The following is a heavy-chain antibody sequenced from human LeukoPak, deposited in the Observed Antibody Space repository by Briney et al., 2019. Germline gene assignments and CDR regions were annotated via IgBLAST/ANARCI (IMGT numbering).Heavy chain of an antibody. J-gene: IGHJ3*02. Sequence: SETLSLTRTVSGGSISSYYWSWIRQPPGKGLEWIGYIYYSGSTNYNPSLKSRVTISVDTSKNQFSLKLSPVTAADTAVYYCARGGAVANDAFDIWGQGTMVTVSS. V-gene: IGHV4-59*01. D-gene: IGHD6-19*01. CDR3: ARGGAVANDAFDI. CDR2: IYYSGST. CDR1: GGSISSYY.